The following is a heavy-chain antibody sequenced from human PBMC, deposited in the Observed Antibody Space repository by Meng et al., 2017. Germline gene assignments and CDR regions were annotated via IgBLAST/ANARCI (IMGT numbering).Heavy chain of an antibody. Sequence: GSGGGVVQPGRSLRLSCAASGFTFSSYGMHWVRQAPGKGLEWVAVIWYDGSNKYYADSVKGRFTISRDNSENTLYLQMNSLRAEDTAVYYCARGFLWFGEDVDYWGQGTLVTVSS. V-gene: IGHV3-33*01. J-gene: IGHJ4*02. CDR2: IWYDGSNK. CDR1: GFTFSSYG. CDR3: ARGFLWFGEDVDY. D-gene: IGHD3-10*01.